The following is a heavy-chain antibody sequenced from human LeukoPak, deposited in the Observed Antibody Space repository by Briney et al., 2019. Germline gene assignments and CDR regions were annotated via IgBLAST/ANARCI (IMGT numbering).Heavy chain of an antibody. CDR3: ARATVTTTTRGAFDI. D-gene: IGHD4-17*01. J-gene: IGHJ3*02. Sequence: GGSLRLSCAASGFTFSSYDMHWVRQATGKGLEWVSAIGTAGDTYYPGSVKGRFTISRENAKNSLYLQMNSLRAGDTAVYYCARATVTTTTRGAFDIWGQGTMVTVSS. CDR1: GFTFSSYD. CDR2: IGTAGDT. V-gene: IGHV3-13*01.